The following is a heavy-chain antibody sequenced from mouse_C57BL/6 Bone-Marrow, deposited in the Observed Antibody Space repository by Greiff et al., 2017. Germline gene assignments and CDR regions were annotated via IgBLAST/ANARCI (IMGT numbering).Heavy chain of an antibody. Sequence: VQLQQSGAELVRPGASVKLSCTASGFNIKDDYMHWVKQRPEQGLEWIGWIDPENGDTEYASKFQGKATITADTSSNPAYLQLSSLTSEDTAVYYCTTAITTVSRGYAMDYWGQGTSVTVSS. D-gene: IGHD1-1*01. V-gene: IGHV14-4*01. CDR2: IDPENGDT. J-gene: IGHJ4*01. CDR3: TTAITTVSRGYAMDY. CDR1: GFNIKDDY.